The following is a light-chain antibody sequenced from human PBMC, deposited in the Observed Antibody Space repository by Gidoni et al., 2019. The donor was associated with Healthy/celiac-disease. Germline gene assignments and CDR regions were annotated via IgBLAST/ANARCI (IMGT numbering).Light chain of an antibody. V-gene: IGKV2-28*01. Sequence: DIVMTQFPLCLPVTPGEPASISCRSSQSLLHSNGYNYLDWYLQKPGQSPQLLIYLGSNRASGVPDRFSGSGSGTDFTLKISKVEAEDVGVYYCMQALQTPRTFGPGTKVDIK. J-gene: IGKJ3*01. CDR2: LGS. CDR1: QSLLHSNGYNY. CDR3: MQALQTPRT.